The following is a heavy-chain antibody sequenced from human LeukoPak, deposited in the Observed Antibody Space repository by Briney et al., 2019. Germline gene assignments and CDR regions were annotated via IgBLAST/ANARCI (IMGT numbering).Heavy chain of an antibody. CDR3: ARVRDDFWSGYYRQPFDP. CDR1: GGSISSYY. V-gene: IGHV4-59*01. CDR2: IYYSGST. J-gene: IGHJ5*02. Sequence: SETLSLTCTVSGGSISSYYWGWIRQPPGKGLEWIGYIYYSGSTNYNPSLKSRVTISVDTSKNQFSLKLSSVTAADTAVHYCARVRDDFWSGYYRQPFDPWGQGTLVTVSS. D-gene: IGHD3-3*01.